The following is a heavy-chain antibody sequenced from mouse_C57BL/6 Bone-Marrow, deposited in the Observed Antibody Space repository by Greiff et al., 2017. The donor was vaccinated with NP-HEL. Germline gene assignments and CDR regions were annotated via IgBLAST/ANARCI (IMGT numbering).Heavy chain of an antibody. Sequence: VQLQQSGPVLVKPGASVKMSCKASGYTFTDYYMNWVKQSHGKSLEWIGVINPYNGGTSYNQKFKGKATLTVDKSSSTAYMELNSLTSEDSAVYYCAGHNNYDAMDYWGQGTSVTVSS. V-gene: IGHV1-19*01. CDR1: GYTFTDYY. CDR3: AGHNNYDAMDY. J-gene: IGHJ4*01. CDR2: INPYNGGT. D-gene: IGHD2-5*01.